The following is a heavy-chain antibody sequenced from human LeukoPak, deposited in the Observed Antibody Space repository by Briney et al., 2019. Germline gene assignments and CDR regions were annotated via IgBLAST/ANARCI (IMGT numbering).Heavy chain of an antibody. CDR3: AKDRVRFGRGSYYFDY. D-gene: IGHD3-16*01. V-gene: IGHV3-30*02. CDR1: GFTFSSYS. J-gene: IGHJ4*02. CDR2: IRYDGSNK. Sequence: GGSLRLSCAASGFTFSSYSMHWVRQAPGKGLEWVAFIRYDGSNKYYADSVKGRFTISRDNSKNTLYLQMNSLRAEDTAVYYCAKDRVRFGRGSYYFDYWGQGTLVTVSS.